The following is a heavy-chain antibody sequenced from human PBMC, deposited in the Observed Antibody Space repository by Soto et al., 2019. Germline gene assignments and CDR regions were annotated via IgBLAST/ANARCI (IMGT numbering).Heavy chain of an antibody. CDR1: GGSVGGYY. CDR2: IYHTGLT. Sequence: KPSETLSLTCTVSGGSVGGYYWSWIRQTPGKGLEWIGYIYHTGLTNYNPSLKSRLFFSVDTSKNQFSLKLRSVTAADTAVYYCARYSCTSGTCYYFDSWGPGT. D-gene: IGHD3-9*01. J-gene: IGHJ2*01. CDR3: ARYSCTSGTCYYFDS. V-gene: IGHV4-59*02.